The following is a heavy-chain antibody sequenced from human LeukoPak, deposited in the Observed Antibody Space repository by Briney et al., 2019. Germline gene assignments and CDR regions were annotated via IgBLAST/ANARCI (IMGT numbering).Heavy chain of an antibody. V-gene: IGHV3-64*01. J-gene: IGHJ4*02. CDR1: GFTFSSFA. CDR2: ISSNGVST. Sequence: GGSLRLSRVASGFTFSSFAMHWVRQAPGKGLEYVSGISSNGVSTYYANSVKGRFSVSRDNSKNTLYLQMGSLRADDMAVYYCARGSALMVYTMGDYWGQGSLVTVPS. CDR3: ARGSALMVYTMGDY. D-gene: IGHD2-8*01.